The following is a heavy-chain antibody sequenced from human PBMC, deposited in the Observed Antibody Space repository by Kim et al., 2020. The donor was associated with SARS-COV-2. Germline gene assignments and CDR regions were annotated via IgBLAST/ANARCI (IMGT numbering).Heavy chain of an antibody. CDR1: GGSFSGYY. D-gene: IGHD6-13*01. CDR3: ARGDVGSSWYYYYYGMDV. V-gene: IGHV4-34*01. J-gene: IGHJ6*02. Sequence: SETLSLTCAVYGGSFSGYYWSWIRQPPGKGLEWIGEINHSGSTNYNPSLKSRVTISVDTSKNQFSLKLSSVTAADTAVYYCARGDVGSSWYYYYYGMDVWGQGTTVTVSS. CDR2: INHSGST.